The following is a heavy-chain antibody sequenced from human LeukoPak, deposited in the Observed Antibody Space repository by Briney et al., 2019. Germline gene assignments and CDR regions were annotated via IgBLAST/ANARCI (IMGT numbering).Heavy chain of an antibody. Sequence: GGSLRLSCAASGFTFSSYAMHWVRQAPGKGLEYVSAISSNGGSTYYANSVKGRFTISRDNSKNTLYLQMGSLRAEDTAVYYCARDEDMTTVTTRQRAFDIWGQGTMVTVSS. CDR1: GFTFSSYA. D-gene: IGHD4-17*01. CDR3: ARDEDMTTVTTRQRAFDI. CDR2: ISSNGGST. V-gene: IGHV3-64*01. J-gene: IGHJ3*02.